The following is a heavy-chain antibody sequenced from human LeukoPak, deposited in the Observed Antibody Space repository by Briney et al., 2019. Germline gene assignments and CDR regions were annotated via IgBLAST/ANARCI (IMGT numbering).Heavy chain of an antibody. Sequence: SETLSLTCTVSGGSISSSSYYWGWIRQPPGKGLEWIGSIYYSGSTYYNPSLKSRVTISVDTSKNQFSLKLSSVTAADTAVYYCARVRVVVVAATSGDAFDIWGQGTMVTVSS. CDR1: GGSISSSSYY. D-gene: IGHD2-15*01. V-gene: IGHV4-39*07. CDR3: ARVRVVVVAATSGDAFDI. CDR2: IYYSGST. J-gene: IGHJ3*02.